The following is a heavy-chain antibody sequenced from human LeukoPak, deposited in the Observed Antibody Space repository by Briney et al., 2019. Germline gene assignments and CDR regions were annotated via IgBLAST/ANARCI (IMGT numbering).Heavy chain of an antibody. Sequence: PGGSLRLSCAASGFTFSTYSMNWVRQAPGKGLEWVSSISISSSYIYYADPVKGRFTISRDNAKNSLYLHMSSLRDEDTAVYYCARGPSYYDSSGYGYWGQGTLVTVSS. CDR2: ISISSSYI. J-gene: IGHJ4*02. V-gene: IGHV3-21*01. CDR3: ARGPSYYDSSGYGY. CDR1: GFTFSTYS. D-gene: IGHD3-22*01.